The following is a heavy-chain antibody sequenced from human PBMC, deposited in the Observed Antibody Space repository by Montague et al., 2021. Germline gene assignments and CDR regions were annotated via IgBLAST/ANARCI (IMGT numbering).Heavy chain of an antibody. CDR1: GGSVNGYD. D-gene: IGHD2-8*02. V-gene: IGHV4-59*02. CDR2: MRSSGSP. Sequence: SETLSLTCSVSGGSVNGYDWSWIRQPPGKGLEWIGYMRSSGSPNYNPSFKSRLAISIDMSRNQFSLELSFVTAADTAIYFCGRDYWGSFDYWGQGILVTVSS. J-gene: IGHJ4*02. CDR3: GRDYWGSFDY.